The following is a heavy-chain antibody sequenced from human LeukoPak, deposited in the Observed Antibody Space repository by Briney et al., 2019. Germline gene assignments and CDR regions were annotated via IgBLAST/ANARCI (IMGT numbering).Heavy chain of an antibody. CDR3: ARVGSGYDYIWYYYYYMDV. CDR2: IKQDGSEK. Sequence: GGSLRLSCAAAGLTFSSYWMSWVRQAPGKGLEWVANIKQDGSEKYYVDSVKGRFTISRDNAKNSLYLQMNSLRAEDTAVYYCARVGSGYDYIWYYYYYMDVWGKGTTVTVSS. J-gene: IGHJ6*03. D-gene: IGHD5-12*01. V-gene: IGHV3-7*01. CDR1: GLTFSSYW.